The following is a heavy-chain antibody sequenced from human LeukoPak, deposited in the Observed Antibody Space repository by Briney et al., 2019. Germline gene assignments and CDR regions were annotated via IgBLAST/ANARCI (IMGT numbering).Heavy chain of an antibody. V-gene: IGHV4-39*01. CDR2: IYFSGST. Sequence: PSETLPLTCTVSGGSITSSSYYWGWIRRPPGKGLEWIGIIYFSGSTYCNPSLKSRVTISVDTSKNQFSLKLSSVTAADTAVYYCARRRFGDSALDYWGQGTMVSVSS. CDR1: GGSITSSSYY. J-gene: IGHJ4*02. D-gene: IGHD3-16*01. CDR3: ARRRFGDSALDY.